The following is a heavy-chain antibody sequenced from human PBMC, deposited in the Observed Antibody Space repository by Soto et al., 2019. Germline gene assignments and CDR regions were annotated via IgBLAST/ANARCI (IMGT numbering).Heavy chain of an antibody. V-gene: IGHV3-7*03. J-gene: IGHJ4*02. CDR2: IKQDGSEK. Sequence: PGGSLRLSCAASGFTFGRYWMSWVRQAPGKGLEWVANIKQDGSEKYYVDSVKGRFTISRDNSKNTLYLQMNSLRAEDTAVYYCAIDHRIAVAYIDYWGQGTLVSVSS. CDR3: AIDHRIAVAYIDY. D-gene: IGHD6-19*01. CDR1: GFTFGRYW.